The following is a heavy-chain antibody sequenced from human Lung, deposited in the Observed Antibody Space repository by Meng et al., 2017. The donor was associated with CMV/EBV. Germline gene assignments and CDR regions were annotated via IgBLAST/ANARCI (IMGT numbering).Heavy chain of an antibody. Sequence: QLQESGPGLLKPSGTLSLTCGVSGVSISSNIRWTWVRQPPGKGLEWIGDIDDSGSTNYNPSLNNRISISLDKSKNHFSLKVNSVTAADTAVYYCARGKQDAWELLAYWGQGALVTVSS. J-gene: IGHJ4*02. CDR3: ARGKQDAWELLAY. D-gene: IGHD1-26*01. V-gene: IGHV4-4*02. CDR2: IDDSGST. CDR1: GVSISSNIR.